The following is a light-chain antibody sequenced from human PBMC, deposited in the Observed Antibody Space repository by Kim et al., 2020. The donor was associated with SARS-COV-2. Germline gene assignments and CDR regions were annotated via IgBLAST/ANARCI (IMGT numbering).Light chain of an antibody. CDR2: GAS. CDR3: QQYGSSRT. Sequence: EIVLTQSPGTLSLSPGERVTLACRASQSVSSSYLARYQQKPGQAPRLLIYGASSRATGIPDRFSGSGSGTDFTLTISRLEPEDFAVYYCQQYGSSRTFGQGTKVDIK. CDR1: QSVSSSY. V-gene: IGKV3-20*01. J-gene: IGKJ1*01.